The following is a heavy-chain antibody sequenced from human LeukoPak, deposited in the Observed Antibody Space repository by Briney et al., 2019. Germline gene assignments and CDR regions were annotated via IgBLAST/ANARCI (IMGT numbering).Heavy chain of an antibody. CDR2: IRSKANGCAT. D-gene: IGHD6-19*01. CDR1: GFTFSGSP. CDR3: TSWGGIAVGYYMDV. V-gene: IGHV3-73*01. J-gene: IGHJ6*03. Sequence: GGSLRLSCAASGFTFSGSPMHWVRQASGKGLEGVGRIRSKANGCATAYAASVRGRFTISRDDSKNTAYLQMNSLKTEDTAVYYCTSWGGIAVGYYMDVWGKGTTVTVSS.